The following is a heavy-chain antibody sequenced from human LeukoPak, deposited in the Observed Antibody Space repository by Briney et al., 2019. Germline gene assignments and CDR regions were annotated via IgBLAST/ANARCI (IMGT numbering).Heavy chain of an antibody. Sequence: GGSLRLSCAASGFTFSSYSMNWVRQAPGKGLEWVSYISSSSSTIYYADSLKGRFTISRDNSKNTLYLQMNSLAADDTAVYYCARDPLGVLSYFDYWGQGTLVTVSS. CDR3: ARDPLGVLSYFDY. CDR1: GFTFSSYS. J-gene: IGHJ4*02. CDR2: ISSSSSTI. D-gene: IGHD3-16*01. V-gene: IGHV3-48*01.